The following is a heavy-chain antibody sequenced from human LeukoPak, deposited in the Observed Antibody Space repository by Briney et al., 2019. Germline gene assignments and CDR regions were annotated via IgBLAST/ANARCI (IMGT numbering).Heavy chain of an antibody. CDR1: GFTFGDYS. J-gene: IGHJ4*02. V-gene: IGHV3-49*03. CDR3: TREIRYFDWFQADY. Sequence: PGGSLRLSCTTSGFTFGDYSMSWFRQAPRKGLEWVGFIRSKGYGGTAEYAASVKGRFTISRDDSNSIAYLQMDSLKTEDTAVYYCTREIRYFDWFQADYWGQGTLVTVSS. CDR2: IRSKGYGGTA. D-gene: IGHD3-9*01.